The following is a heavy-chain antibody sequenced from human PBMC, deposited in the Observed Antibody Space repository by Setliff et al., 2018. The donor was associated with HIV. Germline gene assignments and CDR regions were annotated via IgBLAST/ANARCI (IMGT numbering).Heavy chain of an antibody. CDR1: GYTFIDNY. V-gene: IGHV1-2*02. J-gene: IGHJ3*02. CDR3: ARDWKHVFDI. CDR2: INAYTGDT. Sequence: GASVKVSCKTSGYTFIDNYIHWVRQAPGQGLEWMAWINAYTGDTNYAQKFQGSVTVTRDTSISTAYTELSRLRSDDTAVYYCARDWKHVFDIWGQGTMVTVSS. D-gene: IGHD1-1*01.